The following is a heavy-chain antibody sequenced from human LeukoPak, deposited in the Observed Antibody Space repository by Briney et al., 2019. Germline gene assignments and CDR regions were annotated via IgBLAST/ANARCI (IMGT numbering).Heavy chain of an antibody. CDR3: ARAGFQYYYYYGMDV. Sequence: SETLSLTCTVSGGSISSGGYYWSWIRQHPGKGLEWIGYIYYSGSTYYNPSLKSRVTISVDTSKNQFSLKLSSVTAADTAVYYCARAGFQYYYYYGMDVWGQGTTVTVSS. V-gene: IGHV4-31*03. J-gene: IGHJ6*02. CDR2: IYYSGST. D-gene: IGHD3-10*01. CDR1: GGSISSGGYY.